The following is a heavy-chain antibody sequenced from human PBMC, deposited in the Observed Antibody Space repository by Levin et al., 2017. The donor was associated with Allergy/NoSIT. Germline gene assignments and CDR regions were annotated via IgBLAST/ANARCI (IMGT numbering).Heavy chain of an antibody. CDR1: GFTFGDYA. Sequence: GGSLRLSCTASGFTFGDYAMSWFRQAPGKGLEWVGFIRSKAYGGTTEYAASVKGRFTISRDDSKSIAYLQMNSLKTEDTAVYYCTREGRSGTIAARPGVRGYYFDYWGQGTLVTVSS. CDR3: TREGRSGTIAARPGVRGYYFDY. CDR2: IRSKAYGGTT. V-gene: IGHV3-49*03. D-gene: IGHD6-6*01. J-gene: IGHJ4*02.